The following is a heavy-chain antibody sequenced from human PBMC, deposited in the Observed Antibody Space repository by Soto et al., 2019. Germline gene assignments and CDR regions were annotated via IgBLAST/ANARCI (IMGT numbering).Heavy chain of an antibody. D-gene: IGHD3-22*01. J-gene: IGHJ4*02. Sequence: KPSETLSLTCAVSGGSISSGGYSWSWIRQPPGKGLEWIGYIYHSGSTYYNPSLKSRVTISVDRSKNQFSLKLSSVTAADTAVYYCARGGGSSGYFDYWGQGTLVTVSS. CDR3: ARGGGSSGYFDY. CDR2: IYHSGST. CDR1: GGSISSGGYS. V-gene: IGHV4-30-2*01.